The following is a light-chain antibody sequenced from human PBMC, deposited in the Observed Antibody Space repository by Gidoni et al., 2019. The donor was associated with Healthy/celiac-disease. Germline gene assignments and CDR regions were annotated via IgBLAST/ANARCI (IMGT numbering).Light chain of an antibody. CDR1: QSVSSY. Sequence: EIGLTQSQATLSLSPGERATLSCRASQSVSSYLAWYQQKPGQAPRLLIYDASNRATGIPAMFSGIVSGTDFTLTISRLEPEDFAVYYCQLRSNWPPKITFGPGTKVDIK. J-gene: IGKJ3*01. CDR3: QLRSNWPPKIT. V-gene: IGKV3-11*01. CDR2: DAS.